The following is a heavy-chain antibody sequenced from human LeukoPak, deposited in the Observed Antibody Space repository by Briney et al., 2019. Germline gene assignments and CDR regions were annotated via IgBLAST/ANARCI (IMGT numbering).Heavy chain of an antibody. D-gene: IGHD4-17*01. Sequence: GGFLRLSCAASGFTFSSYSMNWVRQVPGKGLEWVSSISSSTYIYYADSVKGRFTISRDNAKNSLYLQMNSLRAEDTAVYCCAREGATVTDAFDIWGQGTLVTVSS. CDR2: ISSSTYI. J-gene: IGHJ3*02. CDR1: GFTFSSYS. CDR3: AREGATVTDAFDI. V-gene: IGHV3-21*01.